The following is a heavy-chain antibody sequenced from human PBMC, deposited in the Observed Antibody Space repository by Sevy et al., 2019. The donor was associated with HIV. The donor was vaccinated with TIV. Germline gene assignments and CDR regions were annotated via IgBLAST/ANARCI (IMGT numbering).Heavy chain of an antibody. CDR2: IYTSGST. Sequence: SETLSLTCTVSGGSISSYYWSWIRQPAGKGLEWIGRIYTSGSTNYNPSLKSRVTMSVDTSKNQFSLKLSSVTAADTAVYYCAREGCSGGSCYPKEGWFDPWGQGTLVTVSS. CDR1: GGSISSYY. D-gene: IGHD2-15*01. V-gene: IGHV4-4*07. J-gene: IGHJ5*02. CDR3: AREGCSGGSCYPKEGWFDP.